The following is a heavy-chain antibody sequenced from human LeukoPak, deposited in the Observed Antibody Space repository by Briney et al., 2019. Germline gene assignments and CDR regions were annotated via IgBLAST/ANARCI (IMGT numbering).Heavy chain of an antibody. CDR1: GFTFSSYS. CDR3: AKGLDHSSGWYGGFDY. Sequence: PGGSLRLSCAASGFTFSSYSMNWVRQAPGKGLEWVSAISGSGGSTYYADSVKGRFTISRDNSKNTLYLQMNSLRAEDTAVYYCAKGLDHSSGWYGGFDYWGQGTLVTVSS. V-gene: IGHV3-23*01. D-gene: IGHD6-19*01. J-gene: IGHJ4*02. CDR2: ISGSGGST.